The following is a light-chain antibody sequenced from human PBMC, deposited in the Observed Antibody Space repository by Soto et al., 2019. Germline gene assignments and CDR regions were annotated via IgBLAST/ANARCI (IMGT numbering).Light chain of an antibody. CDR2: DVS. Sequence: QSALTQPASVSGSPGKPITISCTGTSSYVGGYNYVSWYQQHPVKAPKLMIYDVSNRPSGVSNRFSGSKSGNTASLTISGLQAEDEADYYCSSYTSSSKGYVFGTGTKLTVL. J-gene: IGLJ1*01. CDR1: SSYVGGYNY. V-gene: IGLV2-14*01. CDR3: SSYTSSSKGYV.